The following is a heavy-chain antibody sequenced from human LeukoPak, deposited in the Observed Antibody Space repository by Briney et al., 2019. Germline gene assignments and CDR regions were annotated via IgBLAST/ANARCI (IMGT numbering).Heavy chain of an antibody. CDR2: IYYSGST. Sequence: SETLSLTCTVSGGSISSSSYYWGWIRQPPGKGLEWIGSIYYSGSTYYDPSLKSRVTISVDTSKNQFSLKLSSVTVADTAVYYCARHKPAAIRGYFDYWGQGTLVTVSS. J-gene: IGHJ4*02. CDR3: ARHKPAAIRGYFDY. D-gene: IGHD2-2*02. V-gene: IGHV4-39*01. CDR1: GGSISSSSYY.